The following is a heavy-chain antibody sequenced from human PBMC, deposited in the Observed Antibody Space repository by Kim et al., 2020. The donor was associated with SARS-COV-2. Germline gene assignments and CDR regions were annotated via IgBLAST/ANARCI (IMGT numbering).Heavy chain of an antibody. V-gene: IGHV3-23*01. CDR2: IYGDGGGI. J-gene: IGHJ4*01. D-gene: IGHD6-13*01. Sequence: GGSLRLSCAASGFTFSRCAMSWVRQAPGKGLEWVSAIYGDGGGIFYAESVKGRFTISRDNSKNTLYLQMNSLRAEDTGVYYCANPTKSGIAVVGGAYWG. CDR1: GFTFSRCA. CDR3: ANPTKSGIAVVGGAY.